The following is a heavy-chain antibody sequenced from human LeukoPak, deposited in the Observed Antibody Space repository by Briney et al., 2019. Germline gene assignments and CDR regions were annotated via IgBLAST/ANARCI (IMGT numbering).Heavy chain of an antibody. CDR3: ARGDSSGWEYYFDY. CDR1: GYTFTSYD. CDR2: MNHKSGNP. J-gene: IGHJ4*02. V-gene: IGHV1-8*03. D-gene: IGHD6-19*01. Sequence: ASVRVSCKASGYTFTSYDIHWVRQATGQGLEWMGWMNHKSGNPGYAQKFQGRVTITRNTTISRAYMELNSLRSEDTAVYYCARGDSSGWEYYFDYWGQGTLVTVSS.